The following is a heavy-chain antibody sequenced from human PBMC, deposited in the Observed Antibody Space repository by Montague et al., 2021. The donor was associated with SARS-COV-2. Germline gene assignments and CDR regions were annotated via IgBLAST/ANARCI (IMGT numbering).Heavy chain of an antibody. CDR3: ATLSRRTAAGTRDYFGLDV. CDR2: IFHSGTI. V-gene: IGHV4-4*02. J-gene: IGHJ6*02. D-gene: IGHD6-13*01. Sequence: SETLSLTCRVSGDSISTSTRWTWVRQPPGKGLEWIGEIFHSGTINYNPSLKSRVSISVGKSNNQFSLRLGSLIAADTAVYYCATLSRRTAAGTRDYFGLDVWGQGTTVVVSS. CDR1: GDSISTSTR.